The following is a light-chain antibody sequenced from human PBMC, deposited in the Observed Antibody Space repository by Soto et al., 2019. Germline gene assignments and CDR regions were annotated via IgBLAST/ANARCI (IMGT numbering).Light chain of an antibody. CDR3: QQYDSSPLT. CDR1: QSVSSSY. V-gene: IGKV3-20*01. Sequence: EIVLTQSPGTLSLSPGERATLSCRASQSVSSSYLAWYQQNPGQAPRLLIYGASSRATGIPDRFSGSGSGTDFTLTIRRLEPEDFAVYFCQQYDSSPLTFGGGTKVEIK. J-gene: IGKJ4*01. CDR2: GAS.